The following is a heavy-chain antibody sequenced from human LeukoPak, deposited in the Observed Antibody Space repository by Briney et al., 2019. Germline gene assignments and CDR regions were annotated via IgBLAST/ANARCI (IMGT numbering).Heavy chain of an antibody. CDR2: INPNSGGT. Sequence: ASVKVSCKASGYSFTAYYMHWVRQAPGQGLEWMGWINPNSGGTNYAQKFQGRVTMTRDTSISTAYMELSRLRSDDTAVYYCARDRSPAPGRSYGRGHFDCWGRGTLVTVSS. V-gene: IGHV1-2*02. J-gene: IGHJ4*02. D-gene: IGHD5-18*01. CDR1: GYSFTAYY. CDR3: ARDRSPAPGRSYGRGHFDC.